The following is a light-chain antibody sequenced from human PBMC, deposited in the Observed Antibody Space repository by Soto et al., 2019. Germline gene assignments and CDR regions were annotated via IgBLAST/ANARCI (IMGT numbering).Light chain of an antibody. CDR2: GSS. CDR3: QQYGSSPPYT. CDR1: QTVSGNY. Sequence: EIVLTQSPGTLSLSPGERATLSCRASQTVSGNYLAWYQQKPRQSPRLLIYGSSDRATGIPDRFSGSGSGTDFTLTIPRVVAEDFAVYYCQQYGSSPPYTFGQRTKLEIK. J-gene: IGKJ2*01. V-gene: IGKV3-20*01.